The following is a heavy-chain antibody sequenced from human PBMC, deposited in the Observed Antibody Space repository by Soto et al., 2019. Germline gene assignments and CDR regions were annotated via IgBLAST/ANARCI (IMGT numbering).Heavy chain of an antibody. CDR3: ASSGWYQIWGFDY. CDR2: ICSGGST. CDR1: GFTVSSNY. D-gene: IGHD6-19*01. J-gene: IGHJ4*02. V-gene: IGHV3-53*01. Sequence: PGGSLRLSCAASGFTVSSNYMSWVRQAPGKVLEWVSVICSGGSTYYADSVKGRFTISRDNSKNTLYLQMNSLRAEDTAVYYCASSGWYQIWGFDYWGKGTLVTVSS.